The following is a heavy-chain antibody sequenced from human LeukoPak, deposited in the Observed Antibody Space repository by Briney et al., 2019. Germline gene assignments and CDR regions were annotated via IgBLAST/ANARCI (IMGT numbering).Heavy chain of an antibody. D-gene: IGHD4-23*01. J-gene: IGHJ4*02. CDR1: GFTVSSNY. CDR2: IYSGGST. Sequence: GGSLRLSCAASGFTVSSNYMSWVRQAPGKGLEWVSVIYSGGSTYYADSVKGRFTISRDNSKNTLYLQMNSLRAEDTAVYYCARGDDYGGNSEDYWGQGTLVTVSS. V-gene: IGHV3-53*01. CDR3: ARGDDYGGNSEDY.